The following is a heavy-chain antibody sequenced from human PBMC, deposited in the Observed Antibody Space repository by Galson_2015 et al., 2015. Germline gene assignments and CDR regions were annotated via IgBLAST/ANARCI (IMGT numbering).Heavy chain of an antibody. Sequence: PALVKPTQTLTLTCTFSGFSLSTSGMCVSWIRQPPGKALEWLALIDWDDDKYYSTSLKTRLTISKDTSKNQVVLTMTNMDLVDTATYYCARTFISGSFVLPFYYWGQGTLVTVSS. CDR2: IDWDDDK. CDR1: GFSLSTSGMC. CDR3: ARTFISGSFVLPFYY. V-gene: IGHV2-70*01. D-gene: IGHD1-26*01. J-gene: IGHJ4*02.